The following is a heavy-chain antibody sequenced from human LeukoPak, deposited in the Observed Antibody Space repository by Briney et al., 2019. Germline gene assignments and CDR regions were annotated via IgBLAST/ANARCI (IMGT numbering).Heavy chain of an antibody. CDR2: ISSSTSYI. D-gene: IGHD6-13*01. V-gene: IGHV3-21*01. CDR3: ARYTLGSSWYYFDY. J-gene: IGHJ4*02. CDR1: GFTFSSYS. Sequence: GGSLRLSCAASGFTFSSYSMNWVRQAPGKGLEWVSSISSSTSYIYYADSVKGRFTISRDNAKNSLYLQMNRLRAEDTAVYYCARYTLGSSWYYFDYWGQGTLVTVSS.